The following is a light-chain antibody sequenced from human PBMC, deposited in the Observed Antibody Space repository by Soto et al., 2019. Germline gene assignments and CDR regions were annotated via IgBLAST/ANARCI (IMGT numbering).Light chain of an antibody. CDR1: GSDIGSYNY. CDR2: EVS. Sequence: QSVLTQPASVSGSSGQSITISCSGTGSDIGSYNYVSWYQQHPGRAPKLIVFEVSNRPSGISDRFSGSKSGNTASLTISGLQTEDEAVYYCNSFTSSNSLPYVFGTGTKVTVL. V-gene: IGLV2-14*01. J-gene: IGLJ1*01. CDR3: NSFTSSNSLPYV.